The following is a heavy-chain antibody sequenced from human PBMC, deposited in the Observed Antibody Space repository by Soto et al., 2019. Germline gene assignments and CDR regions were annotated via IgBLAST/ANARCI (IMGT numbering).Heavy chain of an antibody. Sequence: EVQLVESGGGLVKPGGSLGLSCAASGFTFSTYSMNWVRQAPGKGLEWVSSISSSSSYMYYADSVKGRFTISRDNAKNSLYLQMNSLRAEDTAVYYCARYDSSGYYWPYYYYGMDVWGQGTTVTVSS. J-gene: IGHJ6*02. CDR3: ARYDSSGYYWPYYYYGMDV. CDR2: ISSSSSYM. V-gene: IGHV3-21*01. CDR1: GFTFSTYS. D-gene: IGHD3-22*01.